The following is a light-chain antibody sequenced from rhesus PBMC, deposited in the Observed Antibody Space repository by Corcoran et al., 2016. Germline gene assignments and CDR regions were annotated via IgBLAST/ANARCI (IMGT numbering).Light chain of an antibody. CDR1: QGITTH. CDR2: AAS. J-gene: IGKJ3*01. Sequence: DIQMTQSPSPLSASVGDRVTITCRASQGITTHLTWYQQKPGKPPKRLIYAASSLERGVPSRFSGSGSGTDFTLSLSSLQPGDFATYYCLQYHNTPLTFGPGTKLDIK. CDR3: LQYHNTPLT. V-gene: IGKV1-43*01.